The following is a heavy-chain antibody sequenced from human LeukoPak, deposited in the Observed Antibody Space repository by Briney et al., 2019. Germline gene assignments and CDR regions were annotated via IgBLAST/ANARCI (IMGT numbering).Heavy chain of an antibody. Sequence: SSKTLSLTCAVYGGSFSGYYWSLIRQPPGKGLEWIGEINHSGSTNYNPSLKSRVNISVDTSKNQFSLKLSSVTAADTAVYYRAARGYSSGWCYFDYWGQGTLVTVSS. D-gene: IGHD6-19*01. CDR3: AARGYSSGWCYFDY. J-gene: IGHJ4*02. CDR1: GGSFSGYY. CDR2: INHSGST. V-gene: IGHV4-34*01.